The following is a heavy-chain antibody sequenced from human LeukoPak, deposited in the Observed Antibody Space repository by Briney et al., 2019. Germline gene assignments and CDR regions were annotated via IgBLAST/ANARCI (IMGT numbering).Heavy chain of an antibody. D-gene: IGHD2-15*01. CDR1: GATFSSHS. CDR3: ARGWYGPDS. CDR2: ISRDGTST. J-gene: IGHJ5*01. Sequence: PGGSLRLSCAASGATFSSHSMHWVRQAPGKGLVWVSGISRDGTSTNYADAVKGRFTIARENAKNTLCLQMNSLRVEDTAVYSCARGWYGPDSCGQGTLVTVSS. V-gene: IGHV3-74*01.